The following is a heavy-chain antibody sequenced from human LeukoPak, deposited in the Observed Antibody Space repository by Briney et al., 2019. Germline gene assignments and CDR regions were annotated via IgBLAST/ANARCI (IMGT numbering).Heavy chain of an antibody. Sequence: SETLSLTCTVSGGSISSYYWSWIRQPPGKGLEWIGYIYYSGSTNYNPSLKNRVTISVDTSKNQFSLKLSSVTAADTAVYYCARVVLGAFDIWGQGTMVTVSS. CDR1: GGSISSYY. J-gene: IGHJ3*02. CDR3: ARVVLGAFDI. D-gene: IGHD6-6*01. V-gene: IGHV4-59*01. CDR2: IYYSGST.